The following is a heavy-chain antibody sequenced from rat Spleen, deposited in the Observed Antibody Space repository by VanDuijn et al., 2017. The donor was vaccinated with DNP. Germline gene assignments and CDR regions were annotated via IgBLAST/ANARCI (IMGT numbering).Heavy chain of an antibody. CDR2: IWGNGNT. Sequence: QVQLKESGPGLVKPSLTLSLTCTVSGFSLSSYGVIWVRQPPGKGLEWMGVIWGNGNTNYNSALKSRLSISRDTSKSKVFLKMNNLQTEDTAMYCCARGGGNAGFAYWGQGTLVTVSS. V-gene: IGHV2-13*01. CDR3: ARGGGNAGFAY. CDR1: GFSLSSYG. J-gene: IGHJ3*01. D-gene: IGHD1-11*01.